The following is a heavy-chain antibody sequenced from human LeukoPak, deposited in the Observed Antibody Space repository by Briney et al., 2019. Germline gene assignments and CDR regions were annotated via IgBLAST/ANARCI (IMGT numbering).Heavy chain of an antibody. Sequence: ASVTVSCKASGYTFTAYYLHWVRQAPGQRLEWMGWINPNTGDTESAQNFQGRVTMTRDTTISTAYLELTRLTSDDTAVYYCASYPRYVSTPPFDYWGQGTLVTVSS. CDR3: ASYPRYVSTPPFDY. CDR1: GYTFTAYY. D-gene: IGHD2-15*01. CDR2: INPNTGDT. J-gene: IGHJ4*02. V-gene: IGHV1-2*02.